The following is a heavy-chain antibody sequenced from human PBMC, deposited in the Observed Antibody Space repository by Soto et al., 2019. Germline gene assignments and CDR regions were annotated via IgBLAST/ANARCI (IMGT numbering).Heavy chain of an antibody. CDR3: AKTANGWFSAFDI. V-gene: IGHV3-23*01. Sequence: EVQLLESGGDLVQPGGSLRLSCAASGFTFSSYAMSWVRQAPGKGLEWVSAISGSGGTTYYADSVKGRFTLSRDNSKNTLYLQMNSLRAEDTAVYYCAKTANGWFSAFDIWGQGTMVTVSS. D-gene: IGHD6-19*01. CDR2: ISGSGGTT. J-gene: IGHJ3*02. CDR1: GFTFSSYA.